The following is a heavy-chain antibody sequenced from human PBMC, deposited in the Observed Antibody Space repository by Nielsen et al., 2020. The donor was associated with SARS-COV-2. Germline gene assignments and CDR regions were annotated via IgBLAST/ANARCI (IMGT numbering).Heavy chain of an antibody. CDR3: ARVASDWNSREFDY. D-gene: IGHD1-7*01. CDR2: IYYSGST. Sequence: SETLSLTCTVSGGSISSYYWSWIRQPPGKGLEWIGYIYYSGSTNYNPSLKSRVTISVDTSKNQFSLKLSSVTAADTAVYYCARVASDWNSREFDYWGQGTLVTVSS. CDR1: GGSISSYY. V-gene: IGHV4-59*12. J-gene: IGHJ4*02.